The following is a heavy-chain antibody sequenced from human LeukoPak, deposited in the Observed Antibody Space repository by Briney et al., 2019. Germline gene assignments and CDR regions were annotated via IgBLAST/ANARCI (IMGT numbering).Heavy chain of an antibody. CDR1: GYTFTGYY. CDR2: IIPIFGTA. CDR3: ARAGYSSSSGFFDY. V-gene: IGHV1-69*13. D-gene: IGHD6-6*01. J-gene: IGHJ4*02. Sequence: SVKVSCKASGYTFTGYYMHWVRQAPGQGLEWMGGIIPIFGTANYAQKFQGRVTITADESTSTAYMELSSLRSEDTAVYYCARAGYSSSSGFFDYWGQGTLVTVSS.